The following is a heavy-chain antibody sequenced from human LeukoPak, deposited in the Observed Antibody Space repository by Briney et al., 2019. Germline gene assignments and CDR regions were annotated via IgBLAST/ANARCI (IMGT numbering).Heavy chain of an antibody. J-gene: IGHJ4*01. Sequence: PSETLSLTCTVSGASISSYHWAWIRQPPGRGPEWIGTVSHTGATQYSPSLTSRVTISLDTSKNQFSLSLNSVTAADTAIFYCARSMVTTDRNFDHWGQGTLVTVSS. CDR3: ARSMVTTDRNFDH. V-gene: IGHV4-59*12. D-gene: IGHD2-21*02. CDR2: VSHTGAT. CDR1: GASISSYH.